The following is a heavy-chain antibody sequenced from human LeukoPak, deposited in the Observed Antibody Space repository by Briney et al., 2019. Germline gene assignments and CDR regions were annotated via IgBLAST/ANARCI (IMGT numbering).Heavy chain of an antibody. V-gene: IGHV4-38-2*01. J-gene: IGHJ4*02. CDR3: ARLLGPVYFDY. CDR2: IYHSGST. Sequence: SETLSLTCAVSGYSISSGYYWGWIRQPPGKGLEWIGSIYHSGSTYYNPSLKSRVTISVDTSKNQFSLKLSSVTAADTAVYYCARLLGPVYFDYWGQGTLVTISS. CDR1: GYSISSGYY.